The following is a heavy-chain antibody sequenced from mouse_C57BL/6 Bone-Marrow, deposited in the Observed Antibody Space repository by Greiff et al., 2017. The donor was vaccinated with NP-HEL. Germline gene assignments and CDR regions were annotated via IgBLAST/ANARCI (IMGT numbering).Heavy chain of an antibody. CDR1: GYAFSSYW. CDR3: ARSGDYGPYYFDD. D-gene: IGHD1-1*01. Sequence: VKLMESGAELVKPGASVKISCKASGYAFSSYWMNWVKQRPGKGLEWIGQIYPGDGDTNYNGKFKGKATLTADKSSSTAYMQLSSLTYEDAAVYVCARSGDYGPYYFDDWGQGTTLTVSS. J-gene: IGHJ2*01. CDR2: IYPGDGDT. V-gene: IGHV1-80*01.